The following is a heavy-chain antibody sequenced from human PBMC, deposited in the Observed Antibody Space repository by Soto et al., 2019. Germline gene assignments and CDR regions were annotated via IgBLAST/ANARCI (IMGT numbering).Heavy chain of an antibody. D-gene: IGHD4-17*01. CDR1: GFTFSSYS. CDR3: ATDQRTTVFTLDY. CDR2: ISSSSSTI. Sequence: GGSLRLSCAGFGFTFSSYSMNWVRQAPGKGLEWVSYISSSSSTIYYADSVKGRFTISRDNAKNSLYLQMNSLRAEDTAVYYCATDQRTTVFTLDYWGQGTLVTVSS. J-gene: IGHJ4*02. V-gene: IGHV3-48*01.